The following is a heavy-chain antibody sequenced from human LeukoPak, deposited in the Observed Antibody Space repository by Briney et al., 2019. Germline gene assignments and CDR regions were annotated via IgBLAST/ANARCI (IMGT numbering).Heavy chain of an antibody. CDR3: ARAGGCTAARCPTTPGFDD. D-gene: IGHD2-8*02. J-gene: IGHJ4*02. Sequence: GGSLRLSCAASGFTFRRYWMHWVRQAPGKGPVWVSRINTDGSDTIYADSVKGRFTISRDNARKSVLLHMSSLRAEDTAVYYCARAGGCTAARCPTTPGFDDWGQGTLVAVSS. CDR1: GFTFRRYW. CDR2: INTDGSDT. V-gene: IGHV3-74*01.